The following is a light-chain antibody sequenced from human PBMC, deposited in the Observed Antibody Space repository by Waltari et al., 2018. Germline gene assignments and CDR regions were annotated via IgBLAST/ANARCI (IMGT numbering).Light chain of an antibody. CDR1: QGISIY. CDR2: DAS. J-gene: IGKJ3*01. CDR3: QQRYNWPAT. Sequence: VLTQSPAPLSLSPGERATLSCRASQGISIYLAWYQHKPGQPPSLLIYDASNRATGIPARFSGSGSGTDFTLTISSLEPEDFAVYYCQQRYNWPATFGPGTKVAIK. V-gene: IGKV3-11*01.